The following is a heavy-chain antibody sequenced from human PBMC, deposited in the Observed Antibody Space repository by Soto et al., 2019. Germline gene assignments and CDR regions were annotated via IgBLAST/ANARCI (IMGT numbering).Heavy chain of an antibody. J-gene: IGHJ6*02. D-gene: IGHD2-8*01. CDR1: GYTFTTYD. Sequence: QVQLVQSGAEVKKPGASVKVSCKASGYTFTTYDISWVRQAPGQGLEWMGRISTYNGNTNYPQSLQGRLTMTTDTSTPPSYLELRSLRSDDTAVYYCARAPYHVLMVNAPNLYGMDVWGQGTTVTVSS. CDR2: ISTYNGNT. V-gene: IGHV1-18*01. CDR3: ARAPYHVLMVNAPNLYGMDV.